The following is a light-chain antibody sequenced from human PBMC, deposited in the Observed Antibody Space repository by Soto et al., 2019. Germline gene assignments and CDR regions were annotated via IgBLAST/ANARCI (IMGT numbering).Light chain of an antibody. CDR2: STS. CDR1: QSVSSSY. J-gene: IGKJ1*01. V-gene: IGKV3-20*01. Sequence: IVLTQSPGTLSLSPGERATLSCRASQSVSSSYLAWYQQKPGQAPRLLIYSTSSRATGIPDRFTGSGSGRDFTLTISRLEPEDFAVYYCQQYGSSPRTFGQGTKVDIK. CDR3: QQYGSSPRT.